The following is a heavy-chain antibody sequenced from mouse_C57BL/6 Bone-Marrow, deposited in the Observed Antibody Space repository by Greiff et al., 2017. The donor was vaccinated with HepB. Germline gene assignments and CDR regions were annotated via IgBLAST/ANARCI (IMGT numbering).Heavy chain of an antibody. J-gene: IGHJ2*01. Sequence: VQLQQPGAELVKPGASVKVSCKASGYTFTSYWMHWVKQRPGQGLEWIGRSHPSDSDTNYNQKFKGKATLTVDKSSSTAYMQRSSLTSEDSAVYDCAIRDYGLSLSVPVVSDCCKVLTKPISCSFDYSGQRTTLTVSS. CDR2: SHPSDSDT. CDR1: GYTFTSYW. D-gene: IGHD1-2*01. CDR3: AIRDYGLSLSVPVVSDCCKVLTKPISCSFDY. V-gene: IGHV1-74*01.